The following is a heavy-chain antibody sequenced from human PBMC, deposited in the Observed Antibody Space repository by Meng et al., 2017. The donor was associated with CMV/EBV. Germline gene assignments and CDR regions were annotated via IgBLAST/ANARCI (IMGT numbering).Heavy chain of an antibody. CDR2: IYTSGST. V-gene: IGHV4-4*07. Sequence: VQLPESGPGLVEPLETLFLICTDSVGSISNYYWSWIRQPAGKGLEWIGRIYTSGSTNYNPSLKSRVTMSVDTSKNQFSLKLSSVTAADTAVYYCARSMVVAGDWFDPWGQGTLVTVSS. J-gene: IGHJ5*02. CDR1: VGSISNYY. D-gene: IGHD2-15*01. CDR3: ARSMVVAGDWFDP.